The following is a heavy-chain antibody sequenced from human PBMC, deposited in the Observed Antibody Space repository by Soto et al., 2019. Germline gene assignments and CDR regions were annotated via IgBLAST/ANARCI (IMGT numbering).Heavy chain of an antibody. Sequence: GESPKISRKGLDYTFAGHWLGWVRQRPGKGAEWMGVINPCDSDVKYSLPLEGQVTISADKSKNTAFLQWRSLKASDTSMYYCARPDYTQYVWYHTYDIWGQGTMVTVSS. CDR3: ARPDYTQYVWYHTYDI. J-gene: IGHJ3*02. CDR1: DYTFAGHW. D-gene: IGHD3-3*01. CDR2: INPCDSDV. V-gene: IGHV5-51*01.